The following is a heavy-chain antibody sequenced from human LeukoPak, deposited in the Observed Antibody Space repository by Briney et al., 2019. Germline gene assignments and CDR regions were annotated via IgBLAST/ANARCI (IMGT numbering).Heavy chain of an antibody. Sequence: GASVKVSCKASGYTFTGYYMHWVRQAPGQGLEWMGWINPNSGGTNYAQKFQGRVTMTRDTSISTAYMELSRLRSDDTAVYYCAVHTTESYGVSEPYFDYWGQGTLVTVSS. V-gene: IGHV1-2*02. CDR1: GYTFTGYY. CDR2: INPNSGGT. J-gene: IGHJ4*02. D-gene: IGHD1-14*01. CDR3: AVHTTESYGVSEPYFDY.